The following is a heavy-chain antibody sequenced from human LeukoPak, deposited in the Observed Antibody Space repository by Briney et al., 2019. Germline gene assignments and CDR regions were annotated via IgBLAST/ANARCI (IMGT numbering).Heavy chain of an antibody. CDR2: ISGGGTT. J-gene: IGHJ4*02. Sequence: PGGSLRLSCSASGFTFSSYPMHWVRQAPGKGLEYVSSISGGGTTDYADSVRRRFTISRDNSKNTLYLQMSSLSPEDTAVYYCVRNLPMDYWGQGTLVTVSS. D-gene: IGHD1-14*01. CDR3: VRNLPMDY. CDR1: GFTFSSYP. V-gene: IGHV3-64D*06.